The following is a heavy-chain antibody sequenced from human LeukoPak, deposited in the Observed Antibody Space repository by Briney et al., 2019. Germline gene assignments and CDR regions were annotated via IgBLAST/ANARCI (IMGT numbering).Heavy chain of an antibody. Sequence: PGGSLRLSCAASGFTFDHYAMSWVRQAPGKGLEWVAFIRYDGSNKYYADSVKGRFTISRDNSKNTLYLQMNSLRAEDTAVYYCAKESGITIFGVVIGGQGYYFDYWGQGTLVTVSS. CDR3: AKESGITIFGVVIGGQGYYFDY. V-gene: IGHV3-30*02. CDR2: IRYDGSNK. CDR1: GFTFDHYA. J-gene: IGHJ4*02. D-gene: IGHD3-3*01.